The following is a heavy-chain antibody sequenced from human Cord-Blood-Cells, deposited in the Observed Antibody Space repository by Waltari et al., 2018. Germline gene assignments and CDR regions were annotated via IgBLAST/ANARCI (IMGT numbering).Heavy chain of an antibody. CDR2: INHSGST. D-gene: IGHD3-10*01. Sequence: QVQLQQWGAGLLKPSETLSLTCAVYGGSFSGYYWSWIRQPSGQGLEWNGEINHSGSTNYNPSLKSRVTISVDTSKNQFSLKLSSVTAADTAVYYCARGGSGYYYGSGSYYGYWGQGTLVTVSS. V-gene: IGHV4-34*01. CDR3: ARGGSGYYYGSGSYYGY. CDR1: GGSFSGYY. J-gene: IGHJ4*02.